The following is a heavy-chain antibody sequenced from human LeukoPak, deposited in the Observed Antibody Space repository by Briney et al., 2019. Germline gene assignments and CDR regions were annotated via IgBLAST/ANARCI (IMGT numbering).Heavy chain of an antibody. CDR1: GGTFSSYA. V-gene: IGHV1-69*04. Sequence: GASVKVSCKASGGTFSSYAISWVRQAPGQGLEWMGRIIPILGIANYAQKFQGRVTITADKSTSTAYMELSSLRSEDTAVYYCARGGAGMGYYYYGMDVWGQGTTVTVSS. J-gene: IGHJ6*02. CDR2: IIPILGIA. CDR3: ARGGAGMGYYYYGMDV. D-gene: IGHD6-13*01.